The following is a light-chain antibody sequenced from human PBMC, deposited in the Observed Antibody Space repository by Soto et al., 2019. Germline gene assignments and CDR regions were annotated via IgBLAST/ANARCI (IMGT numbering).Light chain of an antibody. CDR2: KAS. J-gene: IGKJ2*02. CDR3: KHDNTYSCT. CDR1: QNISSW. Sequence: DIQMTQSPSTLSASVGDRVTITCRASQNISSWLAWYQQRPGKAPKVLIYKASTLESGVQSRLNGTGPGTELHLTITGLQPDDFATYDCKHDNTYSCTFGQGNKLVSK. V-gene: IGKV1-5*03.